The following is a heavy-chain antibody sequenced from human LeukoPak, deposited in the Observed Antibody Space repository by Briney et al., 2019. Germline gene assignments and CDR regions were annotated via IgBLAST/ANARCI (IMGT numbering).Heavy chain of an antibody. Sequence: ASVKVSCKVSGYTLTELSMHWVRQATGQGLEWMGWMNPNSDNTGYAQKFQGRVTMTRNTSISTAYMELSSLRSEDTAVYYCARGRLGSYYFDYWGQGTLVTVSS. J-gene: IGHJ4*02. CDR2: MNPNSDNT. CDR3: ARGRLGSYYFDY. V-gene: IGHV1-8*01. CDR1: GYTLTELS. D-gene: IGHD1-26*01.